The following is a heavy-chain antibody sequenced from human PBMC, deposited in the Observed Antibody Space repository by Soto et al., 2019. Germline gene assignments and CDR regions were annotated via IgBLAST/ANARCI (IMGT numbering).Heavy chain of an antibody. J-gene: IGHJ6*02. CDR3: ARLHNGDAAKALFDYYYGMDV. Sequence: SVKVSCKASGGTFSSYAISWVRQAPGQGLEWMGGIIPIFGTANYAQKFQGRVTITADESTSTAYMELSSLRSEDTAVYYCARLHNGDAAKALFDYYYGMDVWGQGTTVTVSS. D-gene: IGHD5-18*01. V-gene: IGHV1-69*13. CDR1: GGTFSSYA. CDR2: IIPIFGTA.